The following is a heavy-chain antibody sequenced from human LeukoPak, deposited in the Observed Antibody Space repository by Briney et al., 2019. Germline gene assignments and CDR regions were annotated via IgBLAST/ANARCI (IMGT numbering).Heavy chain of an antibody. CDR1: GFTFSSYS. CDR3: ARDLYDILTGYYLLDY. CDR2: ISSSSSYI. V-gene: IGHV3-21*01. J-gene: IGHJ4*02. D-gene: IGHD3-9*01. Sequence: GGSPRLSCAASGFTFSSYSMNWVRQAPGKGLEWVSSISSSSSYIYYADSVKGRFTISRDNAKNSLYLQMNSLRAEDTAVYYCARDLYDILTGYYLLDYWGQGTLVTVSS.